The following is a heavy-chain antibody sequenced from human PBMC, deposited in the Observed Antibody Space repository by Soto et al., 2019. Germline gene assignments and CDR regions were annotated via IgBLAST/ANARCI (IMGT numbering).Heavy chain of an antibody. CDR1: GASITSSNW. V-gene: IGHV4-4*02. D-gene: IGHD6-19*01. Sequence: QVQLQESGPGLVKASGTLSLTCAVSGASITSSNWWSWVRQPPGKGLEWIGEMYASGSTSYNPSLKSRVTISVDKSKNQLSLNLASVTAADTALYYCAIETVAGRDYWGQGTLVTVSS. J-gene: IGHJ4*02. CDR3: AIETVAGRDY. CDR2: MYASGST.